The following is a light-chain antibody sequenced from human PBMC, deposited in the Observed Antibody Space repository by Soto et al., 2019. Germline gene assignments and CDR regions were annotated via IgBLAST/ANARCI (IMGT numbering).Light chain of an antibody. J-gene: IGKJ5*01. CDR1: QTITADY. CDR3: QQHGISHIT. Sequence: ESVLTQSPGTLSLSPGETATLSCRASQTITADYLAWYQHKPGQAPRLLIYGVSTRATSIPDRFTGRGSGTDFTLTISRLEPEDFALYYCQQHGISHITFGQGTRLEIK. CDR2: GVS. V-gene: IGKV3-20*01.